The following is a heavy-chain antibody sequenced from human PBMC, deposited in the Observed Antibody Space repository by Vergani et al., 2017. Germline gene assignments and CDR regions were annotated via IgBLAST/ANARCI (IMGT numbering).Heavy chain of an antibody. J-gene: IGHJ6*03. CDR1: GFTFSSYS. D-gene: IGHD3-3*01. CDR3: ARDGPHYFGVVIIQNYYYYYYMDV. Sequence: EVQLVESGGGLVKPGGSLRLSCAASGFTFSSYSMNWVRQAPGKGLEWVSSISSSSSYIYYADSVKGRFTISRDHAKNPLCLQMNGLGSEDTAVYYCARDGPHYFGVVIIQNYYYYYYMDVWGKGTTVTVSS. V-gene: IGHV3-21*01. CDR2: ISSSSSYI.